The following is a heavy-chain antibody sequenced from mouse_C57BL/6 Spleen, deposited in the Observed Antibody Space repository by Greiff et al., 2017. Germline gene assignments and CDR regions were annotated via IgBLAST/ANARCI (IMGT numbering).Heavy chain of an antibody. V-gene: IGHV1-61*01. CDR3: ARERGYGNDAMDY. J-gene: IGHJ4*01. CDR2: IYPSDSET. CDR1: GYTFTSYW. D-gene: IGHD2-1*01. Sequence: VQLQQPGAELVRPGSSVKLSCKASGYTFTSYWMDWVKQRPGQGLEWIGNIYPSDSETHYNQKFKDKATLTVDKSSSTAYMQLSSLTSEDSAVYYCARERGYGNDAMDYWGQGTSVTVSS.